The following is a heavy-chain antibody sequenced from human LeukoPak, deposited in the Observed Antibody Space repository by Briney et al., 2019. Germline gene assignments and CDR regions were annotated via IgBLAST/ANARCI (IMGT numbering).Heavy chain of an antibody. CDR1: GGSISSYY. CDR2: IYYSGST. D-gene: IGHD6-13*01. V-gene: IGHV4-59*01. Sequence: PSETLSLTCTVSGGSISSYYWSWIRQPPGKGLEWIGYIYYSGSTNYNPSLKSRVTISVDTSKNQFSLKLSSVTAADTAVYYCALVRQQQLVPNWFDPWGQGTLVTVSS. CDR3: ALVRQQQLVPNWFDP. J-gene: IGHJ5*02.